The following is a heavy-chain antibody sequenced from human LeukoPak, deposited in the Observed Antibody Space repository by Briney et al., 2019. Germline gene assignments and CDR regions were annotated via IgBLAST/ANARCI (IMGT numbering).Heavy chain of an antibody. D-gene: IGHD2-8*01. J-gene: IGHJ3*01. Sequence: EGSLRLSCAASGFTFSGYWMHWVRQSPGKGLAWVSRIISDGSETGYADSAKGRFTISRDNAKNTLYLQMNSLRAEDTAVYYCAREIGGGIDNGGQGTMVSVSS. CDR2: IISDGSET. CDR1: GFTFSGYW. CDR3: AREIGGGIDN. V-gene: IGHV3-74*01.